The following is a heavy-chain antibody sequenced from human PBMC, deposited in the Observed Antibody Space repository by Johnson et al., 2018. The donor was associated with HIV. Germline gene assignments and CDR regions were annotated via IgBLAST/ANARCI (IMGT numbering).Heavy chain of an antibody. CDR2: ISGGEDDT. CDR1: GFSFIDYA. V-gene: IGHV3-23*04. Sequence: VQLVESGGGVVQPGGSLRLSCAASGFSFIDYAMIWVRQAPGKGLEWVSFISGGEDDTYYADSVKGRFTISRDNSKTTLYLQMNSLRDEDTAVYYCANSLLLDAFNIWGQGTMVTVSS. J-gene: IGHJ3*02. CDR3: ANSLLLDAFNI.